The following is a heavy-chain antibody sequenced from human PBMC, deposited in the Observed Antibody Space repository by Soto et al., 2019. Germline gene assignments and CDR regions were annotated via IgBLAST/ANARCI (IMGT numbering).Heavy chain of an antibody. CDR3: ASFGYCSSTSCDQYYYCGMDV. D-gene: IGHD2-2*01. J-gene: IGHJ6*02. Sequence: ASVKVSCKVSGYTLTELSMHWVRQAPGKGLEWMGGFDPEDGETIYAQKFQGRVTMTEDTSTDTAYMELSSLRSDDTAVYYCASFGYCSSTSCDQYYYCGMDVWGQGTTVTVSS. V-gene: IGHV1-24*01. CDR1: GYTLTELS. CDR2: FDPEDGET.